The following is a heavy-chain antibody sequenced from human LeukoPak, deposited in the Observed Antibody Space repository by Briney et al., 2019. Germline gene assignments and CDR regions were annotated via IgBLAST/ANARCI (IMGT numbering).Heavy chain of an antibody. D-gene: IGHD2-15*01. Sequence: GGSLRLSCAASGFTFSSYSMNWVRQAPGKGLEWVSSISSSSSSYIYYADSVKGRFTISRDSAKNSLYLQMNSLRAEDTAVYYCASDRLVVAATGSQPFDYWGQGTLVTVSS. V-gene: IGHV3-21*01. J-gene: IGHJ4*02. CDR3: ASDRLVVAATGSQPFDY. CDR2: ISSSSSSYI. CDR1: GFTFSSYS.